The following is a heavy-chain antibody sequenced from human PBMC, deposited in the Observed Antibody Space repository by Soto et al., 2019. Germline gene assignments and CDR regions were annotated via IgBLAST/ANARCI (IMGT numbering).Heavy chain of an antibody. J-gene: IGHJ6*02. Sequence: GGSLRLSCAASGFTFSSYGMHWVRQAPGKGLEWVAVIWYDGSNKYYADSVKGRFTISRDNSKNTLYLQMNSLRAEDTAVYYCARDLKHYYDSSGYRYYYYGMDVWGQGTTVTVSS. CDR3: ARDLKHYYDSSGYRYYYYGMDV. V-gene: IGHV3-33*01. CDR2: IWYDGSNK. D-gene: IGHD3-22*01. CDR1: GFTFSSYG.